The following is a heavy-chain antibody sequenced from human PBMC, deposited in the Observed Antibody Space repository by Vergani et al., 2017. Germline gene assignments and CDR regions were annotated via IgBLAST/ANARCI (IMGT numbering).Heavy chain of an antibody. CDR2: ISGSGGST. CDR3: AKGHPDPYYYDSSGYPDY. D-gene: IGHD3-22*01. V-gene: IGHV3-23*04. Sequence: EVQLVESGGGLVQPGGSLRLSCAASGFTFSSYAMSWVRQAPGKGLEWVSAISGSGGSTYYAASVKGRFTISRDNSKNTLYLQMNSLRAEDTAVYYCAKGHPDPYYYDSSGYPDYWGQGTLVTVSS. CDR1: GFTFSSYA. J-gene: IGHJ4*02.